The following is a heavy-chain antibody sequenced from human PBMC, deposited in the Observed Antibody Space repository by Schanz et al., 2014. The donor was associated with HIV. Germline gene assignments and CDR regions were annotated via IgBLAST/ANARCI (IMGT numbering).Heavy chain of an antibody. V-gene: IGHV3-7*04. D-gene: IGHD3-22*01. J-gene: IGHJ6*02. CDR3: AKDRNYYESKYRGKGNYYYYYGMDV. CDR1: GFRFRSYW. Sequence: DVQLVESGGSLVQPGGSLRLSCAASGFRFRSYWMSWVRQAPGKGLEWVANIKEDGIEKYYVDSVKGRFTISRDNAKNSLSLLIKSLRAEDAAVYYCAKDRNYYESKYRGKGNYYYYYGMDVWGQGTTVTVSS. CDR2: IKEDGIEK.